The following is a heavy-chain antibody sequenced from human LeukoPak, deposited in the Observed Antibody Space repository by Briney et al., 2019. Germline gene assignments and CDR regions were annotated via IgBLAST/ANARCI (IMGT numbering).Heavy chain of an antibody. J-gene: IGHJ5*02. V-gene: IGHV1-2*02. Sequence: ASVKDSCKASVYTLTGYYMHWVGQAAGQGGAWMGWINTNSGGTNYAQKFQGRVTMTRDTSISTAYMELPRLRSDDTAVYYCARERLSDRYWFDRWGQGTLVTVSS. CDR3: ARERLSDRYWFDR. D-gene: IGHD3-22*01. CDR1: VYTLTGYY. CDR2: INTNSGGT.